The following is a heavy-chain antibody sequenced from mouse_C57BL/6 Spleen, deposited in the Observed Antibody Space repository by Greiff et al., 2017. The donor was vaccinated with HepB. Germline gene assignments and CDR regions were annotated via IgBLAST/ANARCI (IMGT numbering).Heavy chain of an antibody. CDR2: IDPANGNT. CDR3: AGNTLYYYGSNYYFDY. V-gene: IGHV14-3*01. Sequence: EVQLVESVAELVRPGASVKLSCTASGFNIKNTYMHWVKQRPEQGLEWIGRIDPANGNTKYAPKFQGKATITADTSSNTAYLQLSSLTSEDTAIYYCAGNTLYYYGSNYYFDYWGQGTTLTVSS. J-gene: IGHJ2*01. CDR1: GFNIKNTY. D-gene: IGHD1-1*01.